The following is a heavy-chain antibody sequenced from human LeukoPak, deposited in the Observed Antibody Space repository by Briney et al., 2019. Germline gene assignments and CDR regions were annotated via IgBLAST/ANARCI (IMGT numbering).Heavy chain of an antibody. CDR2: IYYSGST. J-gene: IGHJ6*03. D-gene: IGHD5-24*01. Sequence: SETLSLTCTVSGGSISSHYWSWIRQPPGKGLEWIGYIYYSGSTNYNPSLKSRVTISVDTSKNQFSLKLSSVTAAGTAVYYCARDGYNGYYYYMDVWGKGTTVTVSS. CDR3: ARDGYNGYYYYMDV. V-gene: IGHV4-59*11. CDR1: GGSISSHY.